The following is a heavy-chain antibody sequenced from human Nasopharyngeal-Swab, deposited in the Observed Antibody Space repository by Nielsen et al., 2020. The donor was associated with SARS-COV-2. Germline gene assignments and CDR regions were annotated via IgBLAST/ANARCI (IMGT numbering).Heavy chain of an antibody. Sequence: GGSLRLSCAASGFRFSDYSMNWVRQAPGKGPEWVSFISGSGDFIYYADSVKGRFTISRDNAKNSLYLQMNSLRDEDTAVYYCARDGLTYYDILTGYSWFDPWGQGTLVTVSS. CDR2: ISGSGDFI. D-gene: IGHD3-9*01. V-gene: IGHV3-48*02. CDR3: ARDGLTYYDILTGYSWFDP. J-gene: IGHJ5*02. CDR1: GFRFSDYS.